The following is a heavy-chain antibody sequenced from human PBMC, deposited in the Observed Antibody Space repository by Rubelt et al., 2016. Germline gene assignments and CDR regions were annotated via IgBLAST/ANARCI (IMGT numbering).Heavy chain of an antibody. J-gene: IGHJ5*02. D-gene: IGHD1/OR15-1a*01. V-gene: IGHV1-18*01. CDR3: ARCKGGTCILINQGFDP. Sequence: QVQLVQSGAEVKKPGASVKVSCKASGYTFTNYAISWVRQAPGQGLEWMGWISPHHGHANYAQRLQGGVTMTTDTSTTTAYMELRSLTSDDTAVYYCARCKGGTCILINQGFDPWGQGTLVTVSS. CDR2: ISPHHGHA. CDR1: GYTFTNYA.